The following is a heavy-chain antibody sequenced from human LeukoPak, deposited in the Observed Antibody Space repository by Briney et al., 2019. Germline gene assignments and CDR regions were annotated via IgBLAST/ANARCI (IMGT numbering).Heavy chain of an antibody. CDR1: GFTFSSYG. Sequence: GGSLRLSCAASGFTFSSYGMPWVRQAPGKGLEWVAVISYDGSNKYYADSVKGRFTISRDNSKNTLYLQMNSLRAEDTAVYYCANRPDYGDHQSDFDYWGQGTLVTVSS. D-gene: IGHD4-17*01. CDR2: ISYDGSNK. V-gene: IGHV3-30*18. CDR3: ANRPDYGDHQSDFDY. J-gene: IGHJ4*02.